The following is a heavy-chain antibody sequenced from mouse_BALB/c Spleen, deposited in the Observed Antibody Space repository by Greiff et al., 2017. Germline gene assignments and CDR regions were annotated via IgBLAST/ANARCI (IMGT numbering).Heavy chain of an antibody. D-gene: IGHD2-1*01. V-gene: IGHV3-2*02. J-gene: IGHJ2*01. Sequence: EVQGVESGPGLVKPSQSLSLTCTVTGYSITSDYAWNWIRQFPGNKLEWMGYISYSGSTSYNPSLKSRISITRDTSKNQFFLQLNSVTTEDTATYYCAREGYGNYPFDYWGQGTTLTVSS. CDR3: AREGYGNYPFDY. CDR1: GYSITSDYA. CDR2: ISYSGST.